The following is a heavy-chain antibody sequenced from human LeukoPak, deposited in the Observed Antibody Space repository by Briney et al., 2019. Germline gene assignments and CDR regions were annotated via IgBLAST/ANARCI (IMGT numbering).Heavy chain of an antibody. Sequence: SETLSLTCTVSGGSISSYYWSWIRQVAGKGLEWIGRIYTSGSTNYNPSLKSRVTMSVDTSKNQFSLKLSSVTAADTAVYYCARDPGPLTGTWFDPWGQGTLVTVSS. J-gene: IGHJ5*02. V-gene: IGHV4-4*07. D-gene: IGHD1-20*01. CDR1: GGSISSYY. CDR2: IYTSGST. CDR3: ARDPGPLTGTWFDP.